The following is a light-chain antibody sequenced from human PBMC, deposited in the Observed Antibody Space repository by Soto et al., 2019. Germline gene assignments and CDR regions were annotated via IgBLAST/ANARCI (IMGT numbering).Light chain of an antibody. CDR1: SSDVGGYNY. Sequence: QSALTQPASVSGSPGQSITISCTGTSSDVGGYNYVSWYQQYPGKAPKFMIYDVSNRPSGVSIRFSGSKSGNTASLTISGLQAEDEANYYCCSYTSSSTLVFGGGPKLTVL. CDR3: CSYTSSSTLV. CDR2: DVS. V-gene: IGLV2-14*01. J-gene: IGLJ2*01.